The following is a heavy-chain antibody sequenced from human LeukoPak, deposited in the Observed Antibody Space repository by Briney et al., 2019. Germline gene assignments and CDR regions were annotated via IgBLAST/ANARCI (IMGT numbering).Heavy chain of an antibody. CDR2: IYYSGST. CDR3: ASNSGWYDSGTIDH. J-gene: IGHJ4*02. CDR1: GGSVSSGSYY. D-gene: IGHD6-19*01. V-gene: IGHV4-61*01. Sequence: SETLSLTCTVSGGSVSSGSYYWSWIRQPPGKGLEWIGYIYYSGSTYYNPSLKSRVTISVDRSKNQFSLKLSSVTAADTAVYYCASNSGWYDSGTIDHWGQGTLVTVSS.